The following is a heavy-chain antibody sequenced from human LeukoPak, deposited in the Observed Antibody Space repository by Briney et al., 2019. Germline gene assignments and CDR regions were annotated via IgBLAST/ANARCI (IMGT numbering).Heavy chain of an antibody. CDR1: GGSFSGYY. Sequence: SETLSLTCAVYGGSFSGYYWSWIRQPPGKGLEWIGEINHSGSTNYNPSLKSRVTISVDTSKNQFSLKLGSVTAADTAVYYCARGILDYYFDYWGQGTLVTVSS. V-gene: IGHV4-34*01. J-gene: IGHJ4*02. CDR3: ARGILDYYFDY. CDR2: INHSGST. D-gene: IGHD3-9*01.